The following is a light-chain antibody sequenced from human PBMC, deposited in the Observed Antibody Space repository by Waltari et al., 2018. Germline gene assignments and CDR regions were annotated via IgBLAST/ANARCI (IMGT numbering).Light chain of an antibody. CDR1: SSDVGGYNY. V-gene: IGLV2-8*01. CDR3: SSYGGSDNLL. J-gene: IGLJ2*01. CDR2: EVS. Sequence: QSALPQPPSASASPGPSVTISCTGTSSDVGGYNYVSWYQQHPGKAPKLMIYEVSERPSGVPDRFSGSKSANTASLTVSGLQAEDEADYYCSSYGGSDNLLFGGGTKLTVL.